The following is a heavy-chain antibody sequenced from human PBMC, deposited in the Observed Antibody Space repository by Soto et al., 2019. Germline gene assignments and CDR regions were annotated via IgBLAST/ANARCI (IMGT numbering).Heavy chain of an antibody. V-gene: IGHV3-64D*06. D-gene: IGHD6-19*01. J-gene: IGHJ1*01. CDR2: ISSNGGTT. Sequence: GGSLRLSCSASGFTFSSYAMHWVRQAPGKGPEYASGISSNGGTTYYVDSVKGRFIISRDNSKNTLYLQMTSLKTEDTAVYYCVKDPGAVTGDEYFQHWGLGTLVTVSS. CDR1: GFTFSSYA. CDR3: VKDPGAVTGDEYFQH.